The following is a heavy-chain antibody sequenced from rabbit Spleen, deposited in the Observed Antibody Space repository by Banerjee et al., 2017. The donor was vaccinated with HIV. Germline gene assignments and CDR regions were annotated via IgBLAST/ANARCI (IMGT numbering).Heavy chain of an antibody. Sequence: QEQLEESGGGLVKPGASLTLTCKASGFSFSSSYYMCWVRQAPGKGLECIACIYAGSSGSTYYASWAKGRFTISKTSSTTVTLQMTSLTAADTATYFCARDTSSSFSSYGMDLWGPGTLVTVS. CDR1: GFSFSSSYY. J-gene: IGHJ6*01. CDR3: ARDTSSSFSSYGMDL. D-gene: IGHD1-1*01. V-gene: IGHV1S45*01. CDR2: IYAGSSGST.